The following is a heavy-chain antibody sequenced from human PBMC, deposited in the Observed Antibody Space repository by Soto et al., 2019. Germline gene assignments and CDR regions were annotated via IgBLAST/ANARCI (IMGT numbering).Heavy chain of an antibody. Sequence: QVQLQESGPGLVKPSQTLSLTCTVSGGSISSGGYYWSWIRQHPGKGLEWIGYIYYSGSTYYNPSLKSRVTISVYTSKNQFALKLSSVTAADTAVYYCARGGRRSPGMDVWGQGTTVTVSS. CDR3: ARGGRRSPGMDV. V-gene: IGHV4-31*03. CDR2: IYYSGST. J-gene: IGHJ6*02. CDR1: GGSISSGGYY.